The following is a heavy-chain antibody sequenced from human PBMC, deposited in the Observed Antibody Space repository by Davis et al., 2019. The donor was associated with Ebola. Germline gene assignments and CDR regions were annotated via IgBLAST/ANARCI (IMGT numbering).Heavy chain of an antibody. CDR3: ASIGSCDGGCFSDFDS. CDR2: VYYTGST. Sequence: SETLSLTCSVSGGSIESSSYFWGWIRQPPGKGLEWIGSVYYTGSTYNNPSLQSRVTISVDTSRNQFSLKLRSVTSADTAEYYCASIGSCDGGCFSDFDSWGQGTLVTVSS. J-gene: IGHJ5*01. CDR1: GGSIESSSYF. V-gene: IGHV4-39*01. D-gene: IGHD2-21*02.